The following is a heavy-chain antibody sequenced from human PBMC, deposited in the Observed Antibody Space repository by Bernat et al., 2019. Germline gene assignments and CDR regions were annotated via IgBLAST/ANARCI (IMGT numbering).Heavy chain of an antibody. CDR3: ATYYYDSSGYYSRVY. CDR2: IYHSGST. CDR1: GGSISSGGYS. D-gene: IGHD3-22*01. V-gene: IGHV4-30-2*01. J-gene: IGHJ4*02. Sequence: QLQLQESGSGLVKPSQTLSLTCAVSGGSISSGGYSWSWIRQPPGKGLEWIGYIYHSGSTYYNPPLKSRVTISVDRSKNQFSLKLSSVTAADTAVYYCATYYYDSSGYYSRVYWGQGTLVTVSS.